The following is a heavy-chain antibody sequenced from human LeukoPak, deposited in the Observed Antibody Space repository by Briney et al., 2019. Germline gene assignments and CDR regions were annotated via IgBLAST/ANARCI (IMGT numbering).Heavy chain of an antibody. J-gene: IGHJ4*02. V-gene: IGHV5-10-1*01. CDR2: IDPSDSYT. CDR1: GYSFTSYW. Sequence: GESLKISCKGSGYSFTSYWISWVRQMPGKGLEWMGRIDPSDSYTNYSPSFQGHVTISADKSISTAYLRWSSLKASDTAMYYCARQSRYSSSWHCYFDYWGQGTLVTVSS. CDR3: ARQSRYSSSWHCYFDY. D-gene: IGHD6-13*01.